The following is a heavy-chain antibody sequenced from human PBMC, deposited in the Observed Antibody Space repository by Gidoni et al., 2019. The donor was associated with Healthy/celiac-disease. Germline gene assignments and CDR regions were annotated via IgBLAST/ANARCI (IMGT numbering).Heavy chain of an antibody. D-gene: IGHD3-3*01. V-gene: IGHV4-30-4*01. CDR3: ARGRDDFWSGYRFDY. CDR1: GGSNSSGDYY. J-gene: IGHJ4*02. CDR2: IYYSGST. Sequence: QVQLQESGPGLVKPSQPLSLPCTVSGGSNSSGDYYWSWIRQPPGKGLEWIGYIYYSGSTYYNPSLKSRVTISVDTSKNQFSLKLSSVTAADTAVYYCARGRDDFWSGYRFDYWGQGTLVTVSS.